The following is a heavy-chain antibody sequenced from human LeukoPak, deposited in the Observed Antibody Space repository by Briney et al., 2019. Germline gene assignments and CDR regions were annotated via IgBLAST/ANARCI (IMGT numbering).Heavy chain of an antibody. CDR3: ARTSLGWLDP. CDR2: IDQDGRDK. Sequence: PGGSLRLSCAASGFTFSDYWMSWVRQAPGKGLEWVATIDQDGRDKFSVDSVKGRFTISRDNARNSMYLQMKSLRVEDTAVCYCARTSLGWLDPWGQGALVTVSS. V-gene: IGHV3-7*01. CDR1: GFTFSDYW. D-gene: IGHD7-27*01. J-gene: IGHJ5*02.